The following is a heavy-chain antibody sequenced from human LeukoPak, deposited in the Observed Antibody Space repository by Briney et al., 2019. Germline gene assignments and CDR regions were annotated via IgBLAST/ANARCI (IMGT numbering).Heavy chain of an antibody. CDR2: ISGSGGST. V-gene: IGHV3-23*01. Sequence: GGSLRLSCAASGFTFSSYGMSWVRQAPGKGLEWVSAISGSGGSTYYADSVKGRFTISRDNSKNTLYLQMNSLRAEDTAVYYCAKEGDILTGYYPRFDPWGQGTLVTVSS. D-gene: IGHD3-9*01. CDR1: GFTFSSYG. J-gene: IGHJ5*02. CDR3: AKEGDILTGYYPRFDP.